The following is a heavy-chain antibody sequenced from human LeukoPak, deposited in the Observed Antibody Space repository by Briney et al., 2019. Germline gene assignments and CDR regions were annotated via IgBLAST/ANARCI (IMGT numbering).Heavy chain of an antibody. CDR2: INHSGST. J-gene: IGHJ6*03. D-gene: IGHD3-22*01. CDR1: GGSFSGYY. CDR3: ARRPYYYDSSGYYYESSYYYYMDV. Sequence: SETLSLTCAVYGGSFSGYYWSWIRQPPGKGLEWIGEINHSGSTNYNPSLKSRVTISVDTSKNQFSLKLSSVTAADTAVYYCARRPYYYDSSGYYYESSYYYYMDVWGKGTTVTISS. V-gene: IGHV4-34*01.